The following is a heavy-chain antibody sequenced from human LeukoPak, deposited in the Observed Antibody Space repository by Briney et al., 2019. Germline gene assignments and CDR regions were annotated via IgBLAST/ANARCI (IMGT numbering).Heavy chain of an antibody. CDR3: ARVGFGGVTYFDY. D-gene: IGHD3-16*01. V-gene: IGHV4-39*01. J-gene: IGHJ4*02. CDR2: IYYSGST. Sequence: PSETLSLTCTVSGGSISSSSYYSGWIRQPPGKGLEWVVSIYYSGSTYYHPSLKSRLTLSVDTSKNPFSRKLSSVPAADTAVYYCARVGFGGVTYFDYWGQGTLVTVSS. CDR1: GGSISSSSYY.